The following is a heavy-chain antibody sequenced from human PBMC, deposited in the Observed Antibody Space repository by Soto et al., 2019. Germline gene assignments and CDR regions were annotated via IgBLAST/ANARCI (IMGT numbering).Heavy chain of an antibody. CDR2: TYYRSKWST. CDR1: GDSVSSKSAA. D-gene: IGHD1-26*01. Sequence: QTLSLPCAISGDSVSSKSAAWNWIRQSPSRGLEWLGRTYYRSKWSTDYAVSVKSRINIKTDTSKNQFSLQLNSVTPEDTAVYYCTRALRGSYASWGQRTLVTVSS. V-gene: IGHV6-1*01. J-gene: IGHJ5*02. CDR3: TRALRGSYAS.